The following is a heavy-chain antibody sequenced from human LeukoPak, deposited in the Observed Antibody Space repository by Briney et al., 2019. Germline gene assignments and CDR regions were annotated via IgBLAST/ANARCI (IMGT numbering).Heavy chain of an antibody. Sequence: GGSLRLSCAASGFTFSTYAMSWVRRAPGKGPEWVSGISGRGGSTYYADSVKGRFTISRDNSKNTLSLQMNSLRAEDTAVYYCARDRGEGVVLITYYYYGLDVWGQGTTVTVSS. D-gene: IGHD3-22*01. J-gene: IGHJ6*02. V-gene: IGHV3-23*01. CDR1: GFTFSTYA. CDR3: ARDRGEGVVLITYYYYGLDV. CDR2: ISGRGGST.